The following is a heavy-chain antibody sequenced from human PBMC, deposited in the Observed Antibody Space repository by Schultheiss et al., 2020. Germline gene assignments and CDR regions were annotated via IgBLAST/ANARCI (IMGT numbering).Heavy chain of an antibody. CDR1: GGSISSSSYY. J-gene: IGHJ5*02. V-gene: IGHV4-39*07. CDR3: ARVGSGWYNWFDP. Sequence: SETLSLTCTVSGGSISSSSYYWGWIRQPPGKGLEWIGSIYTSGSTYYNPSLKSRVTISVDRSKNQFSLKLSSVTAADTAVYYCARVGSGWYNWFDPWGQGTLVTVSS. CDR2: IYTSGST. D-gene: IGHD6-19*01.